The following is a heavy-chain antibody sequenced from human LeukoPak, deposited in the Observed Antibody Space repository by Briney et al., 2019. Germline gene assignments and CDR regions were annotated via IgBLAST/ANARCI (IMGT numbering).Heavy chain of an antibody. Sequence: GASVKVSCKASGYTLTGYYMHWVRQAPGQGLEWMGWINPNSGGTNYAQKFQGRVTMTRDTSISTAYMELSRLRSDDTAVYYCARDALYSSGWYDYWGQGTLVTVSS. J-gene: IGHJ4*02. CDR2: INPNSGGT. V-gene: IGHV1-2*02. CDR1: GYTLTGYY. CDR3: ARDALYSSGWYDY. D-gene: IGHD6-19*01.